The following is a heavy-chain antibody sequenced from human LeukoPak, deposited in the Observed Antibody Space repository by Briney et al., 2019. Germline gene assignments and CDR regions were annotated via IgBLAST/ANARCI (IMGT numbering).Heavy chain of an antibody. CDR3: AREPYSSSSDRHEKAFDY. J-gene: IGHJ4*02. D-gene: IGHD6-6*01. CDR2: INSNNGGE. Sequence: ASVKVSCKASGYTFTAHFIHWVRQAPGQGLEWMGQINSNNGGEKYAPKFQGKVTVLRDTSINTIYLDLTSLTSDDTAVYYCAREPYSSSSDRHEKAFDYWGQGTLVTVSS. V-gene: IGHV1-2*06. CDR1: GYTFTAHF.